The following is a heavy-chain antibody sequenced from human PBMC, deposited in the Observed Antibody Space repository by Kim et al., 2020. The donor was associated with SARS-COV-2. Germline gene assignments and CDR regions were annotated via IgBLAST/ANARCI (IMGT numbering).Heavy chain of an antibody. CDR1: GFTFSNAW. J-gene: IGHJ4*02. Sequence: GGSLRLSCAASGFTFSNAWMSWVRQAPGKGLEWVGRIKSKTDGGTTDYAAPVKGRFTISRDDSKNTLYLQMNSLKTEDTAVYYCTIGPPGGWYLVDYWGQGTLVTVSS. CDR3: TIGPPGGWYLVDY. V-gene: IGHV3-15*01. D-gene: IGHD6-19*01. CDR2: IKSKTDGGTT.